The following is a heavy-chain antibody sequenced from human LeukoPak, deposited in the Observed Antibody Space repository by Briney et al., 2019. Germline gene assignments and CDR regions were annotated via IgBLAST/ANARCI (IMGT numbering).Heavy chain of an antibody. J-gene: IGHJ4*02. D-gene: IGHD3-10*01. V-gene: IGHV4-31*03. CDR2: IHHSGRT. CDR1: ADSLSSGGHY. CDR3: ARGGNRFGGFYFDY. Sequence: SETLSLTCTVSADSLSSGGHYWAWIRQFPGKGLESIGFIHHSGRTRHNPSLKDRVAISVDTSRKQFALKLSSVTAADTAMYYCARGGNRFGGFYFDYWGQGIQVIISS.